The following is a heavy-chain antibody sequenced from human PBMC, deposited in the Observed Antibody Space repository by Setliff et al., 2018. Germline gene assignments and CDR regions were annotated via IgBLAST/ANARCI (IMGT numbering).Heavy chain of an antibody. D-gene: IGHD2-15*01. CDR2: IWYDGNNK. CDR1: GFTFKNYG. Sequence: GGSLRLSCVASGFTFKNYGMHWVRQAPGKGLEWVAVIWYDGNNKDHADSVKGRFTISRDNSKSTLYLHMNSLRAEDTAVYYCAKSGGNHCCPLYHHYYMDVWGTGTTVTVSS. J-gene: IGHJ6*03. CDR3: AKSGGNHCCPLYHHYYMDV. V-gene: IGHV3-33*06.